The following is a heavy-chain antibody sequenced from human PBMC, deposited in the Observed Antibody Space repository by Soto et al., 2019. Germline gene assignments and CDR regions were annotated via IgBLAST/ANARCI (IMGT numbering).Heavy chain of an antibody. D-gene: IGHD1-1*01. Sequence: QVQLQESGPGLVKPSQTLSLTCTVSGGSISSGGTGSYWTWIRQLPGKGLEWIGYIYYTGNTYYNQSLKSRPTISIDTSENQFSLKLTSVTAADTAVYFCASGHDAYKVRYWGKGTLVTVSS. CDR2: IYYTGNT. J-gene: IGHJ4*02. V-gene: IGHV4-31*03. CDR3: ASGHDAYKVRY. CDR1: GGSISSGGTGSY.